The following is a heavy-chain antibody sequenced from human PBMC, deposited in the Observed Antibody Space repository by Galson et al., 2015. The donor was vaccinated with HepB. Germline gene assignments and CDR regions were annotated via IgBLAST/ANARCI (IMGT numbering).Heavy chain of an antibody. CDR2: IEQDGSDK. J-gene: IGHJ2*01. Sequence: SLRLSCAVSGFTFTSYSMAWVRQPPGKGLEWVASIEQDGSDKYYVDSVRGRFVILRENTKNSLYLQLNNLRADDTAVYYCARAAPGSWFFDLWGRGTPVTVSS. CDR3: ARAAPGSWFFDL. D-gene: IGHD3-10*01. V-gene: IGHV3-7*03. CDR1: GFTFTSYS.